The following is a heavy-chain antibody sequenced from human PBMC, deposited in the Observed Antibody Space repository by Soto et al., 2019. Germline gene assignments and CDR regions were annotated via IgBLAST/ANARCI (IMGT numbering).Heavy chain of an antibody. Sequence: QLQLQESGPGLLKPSETLSLTCSVSIGSISSSSYHWGWIRQPPGKGLEWIGSIYYSGNTWYNPSLNNRITISVDTSKNQFSLRLSSVSAADTALYYCASGGPERIGDYNWWGQGTLVTVSS. J-gene: IGHJ4*02. D-gene: IGHD1-20*01. V-gene: IGHV4-39*01. CDR1: IGSISSSSYH. CDR2: IYYSGNT. CDR3: ASGGPERIGDYNW.